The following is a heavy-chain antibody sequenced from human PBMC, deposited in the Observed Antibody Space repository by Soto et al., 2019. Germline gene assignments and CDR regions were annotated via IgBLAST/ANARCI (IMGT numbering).Heavy chain of an antibody. Sequence: ASLKVSCKASGYTFTSYGISWVRQAPGQGLEWMGWISAYNGNTNYAQELQGRVTMTTDTSTSTAYMELRSLRSDDTAVYYCARVPAPDIVVVPADPGVWFDPWGQGTLVTVSS. CDR1: GYTFTSYG. V-gene: IGHV1-18*01. J-gene: IGHJ5*02. CDR3: ARVPAPDIVVVPADPGVWFDP. CDR2: ISAYNGNT. D-gene: IGHD2-2*01.